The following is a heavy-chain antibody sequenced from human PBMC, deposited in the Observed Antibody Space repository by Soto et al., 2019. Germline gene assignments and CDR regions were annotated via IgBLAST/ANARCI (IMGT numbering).Heavy chain of an antibody. CDR3: ARGIRIYYAMDV. CDR1: GFTFSSHW. V-gene: IGHV3-74*01. CDR2: LNGDGTTT. Sequence: EVQLVESGGGLVQPGGSQRLSCEASGFTFSSHWMHWVRQVPGKGLVWVSRLNGDGTTTNYADSVKGRFTISRDNAKNTVYLQMSSLRAEHTAVYYCARGIRIYYAMDVWGQGTTVTVSS. J-gene: IGHJ6*02. D-gene: IGHD2-15*01.